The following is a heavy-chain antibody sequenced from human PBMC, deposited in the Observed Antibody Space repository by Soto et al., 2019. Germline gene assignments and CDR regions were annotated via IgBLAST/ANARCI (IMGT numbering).Heavy chain of an antibody. V-gene: IGHV1-8*01. CDR1: GYTFTSYD. Sequence: ASVKVSCKASGYTFTSYDINWVRQATGQGLEWLGLMNPNSGNTGYAQKFQGRVTMTRNTSISTAYMELSSLRSEDTAVYYCARGVITFGGVIVLTYMDVWGKGTTVTVSS. J-gene: IGHJ6*03. CDR2: MNPNSGNT. D-gene: IGHD3-16*02. CDR3: ARGVITFGGVIVLTYMDV.